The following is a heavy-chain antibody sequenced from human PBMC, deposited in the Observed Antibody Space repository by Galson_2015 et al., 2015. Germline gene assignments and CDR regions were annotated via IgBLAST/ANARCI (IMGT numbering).Heavy chain of an antibody. Sequence: SETLSLTCTLSGGALSSNSHCWGWIRQPPGKGLEYIGSLYYGANMYYNPSLKSRVSISVDTANNQFSLRLTSVTAADTAQYYCARHVSGSYNSGMDVWGQGTTVTVSS. V-gene: IGHV4-39*01. CDR1: GGALSSNSHC. D-gene: IGHD1-26*01. CDR2: LYYGANM. J-gene: IGHJ6*02. CDR3: ARHVSGSYNSGMDV.